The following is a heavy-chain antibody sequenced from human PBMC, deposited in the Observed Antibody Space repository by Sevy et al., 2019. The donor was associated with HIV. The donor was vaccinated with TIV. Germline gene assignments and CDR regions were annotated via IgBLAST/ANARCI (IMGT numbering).Heavy chain of an antibody. CDR3: ASSSAHYYYYGMDV. CDR2: MNPTSGNT. J-gene: IGHJ6*02. V-gene: IGHV1-8*01. Sequence: ASVKVSCKASGYTFTSYDINWVRQATGQGLEWMGWMNPTSGNTGYAQKFQGRVTMTRNTSISTAYMELSSLRSEDTAVYYCASSSAHYYYYGMDVWGQGTTVTVSS. CDR1: GYTFTSYD. D-gene: IGHD3-3*01.